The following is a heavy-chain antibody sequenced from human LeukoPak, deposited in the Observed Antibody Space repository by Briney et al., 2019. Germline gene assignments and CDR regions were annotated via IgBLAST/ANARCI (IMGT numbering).Heavy chain of an antibody. Sequence: ASVKVSCKASGYTFTSYAIHRVRQAPGQRLEWMGWINAGNGYTKYSQKFQGRVTITRDTSASTAYMELSSLRSEDTAVYYCATSYGSGSYVGGWFDPWGQGTLVTVSS. V-gene: IGHV1-3*01. CDR1: GYTFTSYA. J-gene: IGHJ5*02. D-gene: IGHD3-10*01. CDR3: ATSYGSGSYVGGWFDP. CDR2: INAGNGYT.